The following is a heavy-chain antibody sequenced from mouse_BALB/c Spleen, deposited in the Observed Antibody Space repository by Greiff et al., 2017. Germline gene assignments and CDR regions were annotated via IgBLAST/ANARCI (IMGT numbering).Heavy chain of an antibody. D-gene: IGHD1-1*01. CDR3: ARSIYYYGSSGDFDY. Sequence: EVKLMESGGGLVQPGGSRKLSCAASGFTFSSFGMHWVRQAPEKGLEWVAYISSGSSTIYYADTVKGRFTISRDNPKNTLFLQMTSLRSEDTAMYYCARSIYYYGSSGDFDYWGQGTTLTVSS. CDR2: ISSGSSTI. CDR1: GFTFSSFG. J-gene: IGHJ2*01. V-gene: IGHV5-17*02.